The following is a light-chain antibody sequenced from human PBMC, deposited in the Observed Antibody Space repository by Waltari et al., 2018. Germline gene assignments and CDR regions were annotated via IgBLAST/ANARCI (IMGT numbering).Light chain of an antibody. CDR3: QQYYSYPFT. J-gene: IGKJ3*01. Sequence: AIRMTQSPSSFSASTGERVTITCRASQGISTYLAWYQQKPGKAPNLLIYAASTLQSGVPSMFSGSGSWTDFTLTISCLQSEDFATYYCQQYYSYPFTFGPGTKVDIK. V-gene: IGKV1-8*01. CDR1: QGISTY. CDR2: AAS.